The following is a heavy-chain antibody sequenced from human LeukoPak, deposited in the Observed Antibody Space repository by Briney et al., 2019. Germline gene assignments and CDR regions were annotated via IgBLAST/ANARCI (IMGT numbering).Heavy chain of an antibody. CDR1: GFTFSSYS. D-gene: IGHD3-22*01. CDR3: ARALRDSSGLPGADAFDI. J-gene: IGHJ3*02. V-gene: IGHV3-21*01. CDR2: ISSSSSYI. Sequence: GGSLRLSCAASGFTFSSYSMNWVRQAPGKGLEWVSSISSSSSYIYYADSVKGRFTISRDNAKNSLYLQMNSLRAEDTAVYYCARALRDSSGLPGADAFDIWGQGTMVTVSS.